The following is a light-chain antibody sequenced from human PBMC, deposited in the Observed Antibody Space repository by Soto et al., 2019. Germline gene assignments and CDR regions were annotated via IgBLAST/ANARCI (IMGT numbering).Light chain of an antibody. V-gene: IGKV1-33*01. CDR2: DAS. CDR1: XDXXXX. CDR3: QQYDNAPLN. Sequence: DIQMTQSPSSLSASVGDRVTITXXXXXDXXXXXISYQQKSGKAPKLLIYDASDLETGVPSRFSGSGSGTDFTFTISSLQPEDIATYYCQQYDNAPLNFGGGTKVEIK. J-gene: IGKJ4*01.